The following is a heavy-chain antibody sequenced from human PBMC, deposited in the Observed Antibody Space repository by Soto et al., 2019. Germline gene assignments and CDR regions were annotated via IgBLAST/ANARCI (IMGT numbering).Heavy chain of an antibody. CDR2: IYYSGST. J-gene: IGHJ4*02. CDR1: GGSISSGGYY. V-gene: IGHV4-31*03. D-gene: IGHD3-22*01. Sequence: SETLSLTCTVSGGSISSGGYYWSWIRQHPGKGLEWIGYIYYSGSTYYNPSLTSRVTISVDTSKNQFSLKLSSVTAADTAVYYCASTYDSSGYYYAGFDYWGQGTLVTVSS. CDR3: ASTYDSSGYYYAGFDY.